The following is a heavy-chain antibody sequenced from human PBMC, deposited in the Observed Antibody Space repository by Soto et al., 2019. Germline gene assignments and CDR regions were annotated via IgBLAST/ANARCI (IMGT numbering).Heavy chain of an antibody. V-gene: IGHV3-48*02. D-gene: IGHD3-22*01. Sequence: GGSLRISCAASGFTFSSYSMNWVRQAQGKGLEWVSYISSSSSTIYYADSAKGRFTISRDNAKNSLYLQMNSLRDEDTAVYYCGGDSSGYYYPDVFDIWGQGTMVTVS. J-gene: IGHJ3*02. CDR1: GFTFSSYS. CDR3: GGDSSGYYYPDVFDI. CDR2: ISSSSSTI.